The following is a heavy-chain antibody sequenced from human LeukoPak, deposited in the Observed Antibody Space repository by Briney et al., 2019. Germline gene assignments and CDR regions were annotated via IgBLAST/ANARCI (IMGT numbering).Heavy chain of an antibody. Sequence: PGGSLRLSCAASGFTFSNAWMSWVRQAPGKGLEWVSAISGSGGSTYYADSVKGRFTISRDNSKNTLYLQMNSLRAEDTAVYYCAKSSSGWYLIGVYWGQGTLVTVSS. D-gene: IGHD6-19*01. J-gene: IGHJ4*02. V-gene: IGHV3-23*01. CDR2: ISGSGGST. CDR3: AKSSSGWYLIGVY. CDR1: GFTFSNAW.